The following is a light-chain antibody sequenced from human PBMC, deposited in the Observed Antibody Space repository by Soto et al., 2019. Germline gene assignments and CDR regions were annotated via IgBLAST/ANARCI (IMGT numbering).Light chain of an antibody. CDR3: QQYNNWWT. CDR2: GAS. CDR1: QSVSSS. J-gene: IGKJ1*01. Sequence: EVVMTQSPATLSMSPGVRATLSCRSSQSVSSSLAWNQQKPGQAPRLLIYGASTRATGIPDRFSGSGSETEFTLTISSVQAEDFGIYYCQQYNNWWTFGQGTKVEI. V-gene: IGKV3-15*01.